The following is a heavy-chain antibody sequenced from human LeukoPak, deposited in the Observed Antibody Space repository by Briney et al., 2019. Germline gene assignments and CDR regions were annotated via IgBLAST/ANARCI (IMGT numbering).Heavy chain of an antibody. CDR1: GGSISTYY. D-gene: IGHD6-19*01. CDR2: VYTTGT. Sequence: PSETLSLTCTVSGGSISTYYWSWIRQPAGKGLEWIGHVYTTGTNYNPSLKSRVTMSVDTSKNQFSLRLSSVTAADTAVYYCARQWPYFDYWGQGTLATVSS. CDR3: ARQWPYFDY. V-gene: IGHV4-4*07. J-gene: IGHJ4*02.